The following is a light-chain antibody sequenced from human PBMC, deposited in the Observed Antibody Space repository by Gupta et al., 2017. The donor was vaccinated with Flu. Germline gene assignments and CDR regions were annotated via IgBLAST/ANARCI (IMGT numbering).Light chain of an antibody. Sequence: SSDVGGYDYVSWYQQHPGKAPKLMIYDVTKRPSGVPDRFSGSKSGNTASLTISGLQGEDEADYYCCSYAGSYTFVVFGGGTKLTVL. V-gene: IGLV2-11*01. CDR1: SSDVGGYDY. J-gene: IGLJ2*01. CDR3: CSYAGSYTFVV. CDR2: DVT.